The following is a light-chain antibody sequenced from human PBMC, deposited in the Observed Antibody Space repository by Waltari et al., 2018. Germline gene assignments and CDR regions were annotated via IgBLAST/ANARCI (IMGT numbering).Light chain of an antibody. CDR1: SSHIRDAYG. J-gene: IGLJ1*01. CDR2: DKT. Sequence: QSVLTQPPSLSGAPGQSVTISCTGSSSHIRDAYGVQVYQQFPGTAPKLLIYDKTNRPSGVPARFSGSKSGTSASLAITGLQAEDEADYYCQSYDSSLRGFYVFGTGTKVTV. CDR3: QSYDSSLRGFYV. V-gene: IGLV1-40*01.